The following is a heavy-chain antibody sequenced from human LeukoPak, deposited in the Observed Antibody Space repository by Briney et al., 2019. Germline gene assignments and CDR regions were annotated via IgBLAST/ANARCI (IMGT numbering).Heavy chain of an antibody. Sequence: SETLSLTCAVYGGSFSGYYWSWIRQPPGKGLEWIGEINHSGSTNYNPSLKSRVTISVDTSKNQFSLKLSSVTAADTAVYYCVTRDGDYNFLTYDYVERYYFNYWGQGTLVTVSS. V-gene: IGHV4-34*01. CDR3: VTRDGDYNFLTYDYVERYYFNY. D-gene: IGHD3-9*01. J-gene: IGHJ4*02. CDR2: INHSGST. CDR1: GGSFSGYY.